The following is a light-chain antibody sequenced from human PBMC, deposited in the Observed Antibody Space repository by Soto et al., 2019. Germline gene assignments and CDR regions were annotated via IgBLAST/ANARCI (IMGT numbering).Light chain of an antibody. CDR2: EAS. CDR1: QSISGS. Sequence: DIPMTQSPSTLSASVGDRVTITCRASQSISGSLAWYQQNPGKAPKLLIYEASNLKSGVPSRFSGSGSGTEYTLTISSLQPDDSASYYCQQYNGYWTFGQGTRVEIK. J-gene: IGKJ1*01. V-gene: IGKV1-5*03. CDR3: QQYNGYWT.